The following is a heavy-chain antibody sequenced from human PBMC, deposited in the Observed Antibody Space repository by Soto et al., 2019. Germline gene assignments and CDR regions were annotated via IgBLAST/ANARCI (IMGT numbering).Heavy chain of an antibody. J-gene: IGHJ4*02. CDR1: GGSFSGYY. V-gene: IGHV4-34*01. CDR3: ARGPYYGSGSYYSLFDY. Sequence: SETLSLTCAVYGGSFSGYYWSWIRQPPGKGLEWIGEINHSGSTNYNPSLKSRVTISVDTSKNQFSLKLSSVTAADTAVYYCARGPYYGSGSYYSLFDYWGQGTLVTVSS. CDR2: INHSGST. D-gene: IGHD3-10*01.